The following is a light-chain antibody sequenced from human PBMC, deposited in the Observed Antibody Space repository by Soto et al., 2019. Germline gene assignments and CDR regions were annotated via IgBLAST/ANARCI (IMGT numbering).Light chain of an antibody. CDR1: SSNIGAGYD. V-gene: IGLV1-40*01. Sequence: QAVVTQPPSVSGAPGQRVTISCTGSSSNIGAGYDVHWYQQLPGTAPKLLIYGNSNRPSGVPDRFSGSKSGTSASLAITGLQAEDEADYSCQSYDSSHVVFGGGTQLTVL. J-gene: IGLJ2*01. CDR2: GNS. CDR3: QSYDSSHVV.